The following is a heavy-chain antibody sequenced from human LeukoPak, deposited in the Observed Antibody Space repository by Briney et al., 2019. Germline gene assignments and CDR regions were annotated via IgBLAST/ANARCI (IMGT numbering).Heavy chain of an antibody. CDR1: GYTFTGYY. CDR2: INPNSGGT. CDR3: ARVGPAAKGRGDYFDY. J-gene: IGHJ4*02. Sequence: ASVKVSCKASGYTFTGYYMHWVRQAPGQGLEWMGWINPNSGGTNYAQKFQGRVTMTRDTSISTAYMELSRLRSDDTAVYYCARVGPAAKGRGDYFDYWGQGTLVTVSS. V-gene: IGHV1-2*02. D-gene: IGHD2-2*01.